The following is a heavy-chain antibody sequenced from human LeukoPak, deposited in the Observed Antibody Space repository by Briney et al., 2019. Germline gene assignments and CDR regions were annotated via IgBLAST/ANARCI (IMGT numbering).Heavy chain of an antibody. V-gene: IGHV1-2*02. CDR3: AREDSGWYVDY. D-gene: IGHD6-19*01. CDR2: INPNTGGT. Sequence: ASVKVSFKASGYTFTGYNMHWVRQAPGQGLQWMGWINPNTGGTYYAQTFQGRVTMTGDTSISTAYMQLSGLTSDDTAVYYCAREDSGWYVDYWGQGALVTVSS. J-gene: IGHJ4*02. CDR1: GYTFTGYN.